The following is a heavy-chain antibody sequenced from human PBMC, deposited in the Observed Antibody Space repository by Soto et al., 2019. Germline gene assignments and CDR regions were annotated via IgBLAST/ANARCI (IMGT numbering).Heavy chain of an antibody. CDR3: AVGQQLVPLDY. CDR1: GGSISSGGYY. J-gene: IGHJ4*02. Sequence: PSETLSLTCTVSGGSISSGGYYWSWIRQHPGKGLEWIGYIYYSGSTYYNPSLKSRVTISVDTSKNQFSLKLSSVTAADTAVYYCAVGQQLVPLDYWGQGTLVTVSS. CDR2: IYYSGST. D-gene: IGHD6-13*01. V-gene: IGHV4-31*03.